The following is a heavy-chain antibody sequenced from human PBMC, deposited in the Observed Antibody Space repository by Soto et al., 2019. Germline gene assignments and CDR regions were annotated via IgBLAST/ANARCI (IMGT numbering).Heavy chain of an antibody. CDR2: ISGSGGST. CDR3: AKDYYYDSSGYPDY. D-gene: IGHD3-22*01. CDR1: GFTFSSYA. V-gene: IGHV3-23*01. Sequence: PGGSLRLSCAASGFTFSSYAMSWVRQAPGKGLEWVSAISGSGGSTYYADSVKGRFTTSRDNSKNTLYLQMNSLRAEDTAVYYCAKDYYYDSSGYPDYWGQGTLVTVSS. J-gene: IGHJ4*02.